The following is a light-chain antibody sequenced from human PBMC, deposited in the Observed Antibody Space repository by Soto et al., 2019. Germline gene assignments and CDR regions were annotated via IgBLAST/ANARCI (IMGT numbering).Light chain of an antibody. Sequence: QSVLTQPPSASGTPGQRVTISCSGSSXNIGVNTVNWYQQVPGTAPKLLIYLDNQRPSGVPARFSGSKSGTSASLAISGLQSEDEADSYCAVWDDSLNGFVFGTGTKAPS. V-gene: IGLV1-44*01. CDR3: AVWDDSLNGFV. CDR2: LDN. CDR1: SXNIGVNT. J-gene: IGLJ1*01.